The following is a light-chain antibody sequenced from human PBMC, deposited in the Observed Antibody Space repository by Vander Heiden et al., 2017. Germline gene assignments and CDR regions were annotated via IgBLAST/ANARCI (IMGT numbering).Light chain of an antibody. CDR1: QSISSY. V-gene: IGKV1-39*01. CDR2: AAS. Sequence: IQMTQSPSSLSASVGARVPITCRASQSISSYLNWYQQKPGKAPKLLIYAASSLQSGVPSRFSGSGSGTDFTLTISSLQPEDFATYYCQQSYSTLTFGGGTKVEIK. J-gene: IGKJ4*01. CDR3: QQSYSTLT.